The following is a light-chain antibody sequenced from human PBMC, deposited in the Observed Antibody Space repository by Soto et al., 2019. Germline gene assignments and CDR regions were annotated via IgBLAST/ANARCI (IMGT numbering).Light chain of an antibody. CDR1: KLGGKY. Sequence: SYELTQPPSVSVSPGQTASITCSGDKLGGKYAHCYHQKPGQSPVVVIYQDTKRPSGIHERFSGSKSGNTATLTISGTRAMDEADYYCQAWDNGTAVFGGGTKLTVL. V-gene: IGLV3-1*01. J-gene: IGLJ2*01. CDR2: QDT. CDR3: QAWDNGTAV.